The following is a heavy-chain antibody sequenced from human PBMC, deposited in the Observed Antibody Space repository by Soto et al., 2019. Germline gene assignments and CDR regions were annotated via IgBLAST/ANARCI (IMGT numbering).Heavy chain of an antibody. CDR2: ITSDTKTI. J-gene: IGHJ4*02. Sequence: EVRLVESGGALVQRGGSLTLSCAASGFRFSIYSMNWVRQAPGKGLEWSAYITSDTKTIKYAESVKGRFTISRDNAKKSVYLQMTNLSVEDTAVYYCARSVEGHFDYWGQGTVVTFSS. D-gene: IGHD6-19*01. V-gene: IGHV3-48*01. CDR1: GFRFSIYS. CDR3: ARSVEGHFDY.